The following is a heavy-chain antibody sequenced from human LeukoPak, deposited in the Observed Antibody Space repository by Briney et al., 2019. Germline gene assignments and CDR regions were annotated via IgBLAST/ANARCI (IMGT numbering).Heavy chain of an antibody. J-gene: IGHJ4*02. D-gene: IGHD1-20*01. V-gene: IGHV1-24*01. CDR2: FDPEDGET. Sequence: ASVKVSCKVSGYTLTELSMHWVRQAPGKGLEWMGGFDPEDGETIYAQKFQGRVTMTEDTSTDTAYMELSSLRSEDTAVYYCATDPITGTAQNFDYWGQGTLVTVSS. CDR3: ATDPITGTAQNFDY. CDR1: GYTLTELS.